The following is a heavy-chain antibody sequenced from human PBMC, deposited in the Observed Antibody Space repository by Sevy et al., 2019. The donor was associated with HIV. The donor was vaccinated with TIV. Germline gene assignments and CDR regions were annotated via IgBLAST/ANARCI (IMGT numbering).Heavy chain of an antibody. Sequence: ASVKVSCKASGYTFTSYDINWVRQATGQGLEWMGWMNPNSGNTGYAQKFQGRVTMTRNTSISTAYMEQSSLRSEDTAVYYCARGPYDYVWGSFRFSPTYYFDYWGQGTLVTVSS. CDR2: MNPNSGNT. V-gene: IGHV1-8*01. D-gene: IGHD3-16*02. J-gene: IGHJ4*02. CDR1: GYTFTSYD. CDR3: ARGPYDYVWGSFRFSPTYYFDY.